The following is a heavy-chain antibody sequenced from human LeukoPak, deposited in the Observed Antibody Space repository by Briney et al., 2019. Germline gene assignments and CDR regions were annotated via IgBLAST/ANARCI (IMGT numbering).Heavy chain of an antibody. D-gene: IGHD6-19*01. CDR3: AREEWQWLTIDY. CDR1: GDSVSSNSAA. Sequence: SQTPSLTCAISGDSVSSNSAAWNWIRQSPSRGLEWLGRTFFRSKWYNDYALSVKSRITINPDSSKNQFSLQLNSVTPEDTAVYYCAREEWQWLTIDYWGQGTLVTVSS. V-gene: IGHV6-1*01. CDR2: TFFRSKWYN. J-gene: IGHJ4*02.